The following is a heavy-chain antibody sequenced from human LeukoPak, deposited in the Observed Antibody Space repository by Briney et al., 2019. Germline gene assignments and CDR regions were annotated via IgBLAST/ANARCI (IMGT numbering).Heavy chain of an antibody. J-gene: IGHJ4*02. CDR1: GFIFNNSG. CDR3: TENT. Sequence: GRSLTLSCAASGFIFNNSGMGWVRQAPGRGLEWVSAISASGLTAYYGNSVEGRFTISRDNAKNTLYLHMSSLRGEDTAIYYCTENTWGRGTRVTVSS. CDR2: ISASGLTA. V-gene: IGHV3-23*01.